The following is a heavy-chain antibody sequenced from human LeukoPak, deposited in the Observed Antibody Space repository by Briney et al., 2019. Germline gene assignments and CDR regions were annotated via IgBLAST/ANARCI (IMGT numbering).Heavy chain of an antibody. Sequence: SETLSLTCTVSGGSISSYYWSWIRQPPGKGLEWIGYIYYSGSTNYNPSLKSRVTISVDTSKNQFSLKLSSVTAADTAVYYCAREDSSGWYGVGSFDYWGQGTLVTVSS. CDR2: IYYSGST. J-gene: IGHJ4*02. V-gene: IGHV4-59*01. D-gene: IGHD6-19*01. CDR3: AREDSSGWYGVGSFDY. CDR1: GGSISSYY.